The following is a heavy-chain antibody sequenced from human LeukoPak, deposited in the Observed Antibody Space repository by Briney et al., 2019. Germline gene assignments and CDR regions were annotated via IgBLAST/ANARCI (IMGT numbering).Heavy chain of an antibody. V-gene: IGHV4-39*01. CDR1: GGSISSSSYY. CDR2: IYYSGST. Sequence: ASETLSLTCTVSGGSISSSSYYWGWIRQPPGKGLEWIGSIYYSGSTYYNPSLKSRVTISVDTSKNQFSLKLSSVTAADTAVYYCARGITMVRKVFDPWGQGTLVTVSS. CDR3: ARGITMVRKVFDP. D-gene: IGHD3-10*01. J-gene: IGHJ5*02.